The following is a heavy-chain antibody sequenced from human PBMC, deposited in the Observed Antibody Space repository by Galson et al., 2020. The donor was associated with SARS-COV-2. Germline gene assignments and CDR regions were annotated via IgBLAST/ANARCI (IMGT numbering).Heavy chain of an antibody. D-gene: IGHD3-22*01. Sequence: SETLSLTCTVSGGSISSSSYYWGWIRQPPGKGLEWIGSIYYSGSTYYNPSLMSRVTISVDTSKNQFSLKLSSVTAADTAVYYCARQGYYYDSSGYYQGYFDYWGQGTLVTVSS. V-gene: IGHV4-39*01. J-gene: IGHJ4*02. CDR1: GGSISSSSYY. CDR3: ARQGYYYDSSGYYQGYFDY. CDR2: IYYSGST.